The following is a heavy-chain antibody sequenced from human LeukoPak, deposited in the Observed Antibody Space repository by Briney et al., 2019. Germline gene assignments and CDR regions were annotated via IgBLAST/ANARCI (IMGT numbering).Heavy chain of an antibody. Sequence: GGSLRLSCAASGFTFTNDFMTWVRQAPGKGLEWVANMKVDGSDIHYVDSVKGRFTISRDNSKNTLYLQMNNLRDEDTAVYYCAKDPPCSGGTCYGYFESWGQGTLVTVSS. CDR2: MKVDGSDI. CDR1: GFTFTNDF. CDR3: AKDPPCSGGTCYGYFES. D-gene: IGHD2-15*01. V-gene: IGHV3-7*03. J-gene: IGHJ4*02.